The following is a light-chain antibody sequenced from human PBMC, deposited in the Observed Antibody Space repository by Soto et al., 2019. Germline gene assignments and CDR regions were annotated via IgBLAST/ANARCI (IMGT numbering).Light chain of an antibody. CDR2: GNN. CDR1: SSNIGAGYD. V-gene: IGLV1-40*01. Sequence: VLTQPPSVSGAPGQRVTISCTGSSSNIGAGYDVHWYQQLPGKAPKLLIYGNNNRPSGVPDRFSGSKSVTSASLAITGLRADDEADYYCQSYASSLSANFVFGTGTKVTVL. J-gene: IGLJ1*01. CDR3: QSYASSLSANFV.